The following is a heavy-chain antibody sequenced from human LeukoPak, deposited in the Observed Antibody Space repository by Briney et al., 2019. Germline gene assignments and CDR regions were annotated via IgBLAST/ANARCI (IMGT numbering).Heavy chain of an antibody. Sequence: SETLSLTCAVYGGSFSGYYWSWIRQPPGKGLEWIGEINHSGSTNYNPSLESRVTISVDTSKNQFSLKLSSVTAADTAVYYCARALPYYDILTGYPNAFDIWGQGTMVTVSS. J-gene: IGHJ3*02. CDR1: GGSFSGYY. CDR2: INHSGST. CDR3: ARALPYYDILTGYPNAFDI. V-gene: IGHV4-34*01. D-gene: IGHD3-9*01.